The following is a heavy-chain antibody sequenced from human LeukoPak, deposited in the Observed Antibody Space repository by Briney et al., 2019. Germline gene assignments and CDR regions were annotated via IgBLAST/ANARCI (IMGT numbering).Heavy chain of an antibody. Sequence: SETLSLTCTVSGGSISSGSYYWSWIRQPAGKGLEWIGRIYTSGSTNYNPSLKSRVTISVDTSKSQFSLKLSSVTAADTAVYYCASGSIAATGEFDPWGQGTLVTVSS. CDR2: IYTSGST. CDR3: ASGSIAATGEFDP. CDR1: GGSISSGSYY. D-gene: IGHD6-6*01. V-gene: IGHV4-61*02. J-gene: IGHJ5*02.